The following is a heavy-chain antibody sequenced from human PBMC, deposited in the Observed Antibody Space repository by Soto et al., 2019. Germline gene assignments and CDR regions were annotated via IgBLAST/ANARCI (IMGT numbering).Heavy chain of an antibody. CDR3: AAPFTVDDAFDI. D-gene: IGHD3-16*01. J-gene: IGHJ3*02. CDR1: GGSISSSSYY. CDR2: IYYSGST. V-gene: IGHV4-39*01. Sequence: SETLSLTCTVSGGSISSSSYYWGWIRQPPGKGLEWIGSIYYSGSTYYNPSLKSRVTISVGTSKNQFSLKLSSVTAADTAVYYCAAPFTVDDAFDIWGQGTMVTVSS.